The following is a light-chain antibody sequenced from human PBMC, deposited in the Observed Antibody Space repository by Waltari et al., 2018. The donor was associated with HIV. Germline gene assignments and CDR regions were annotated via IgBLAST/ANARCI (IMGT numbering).Light chain of an antibody. Sequence: QSALTQPRSVSGSPGQSVTISCTGTSSDVGGYNFVSWYHQHPGKAPKLVIYDVSKWPSGVPDRFSGSKSGNTASLTISGLQAEDEADYYCCSYTGSYTWVFGGGTELTVL. V-gene: IGLV2-11*01. CDR1: SSDVGGYNF. CDR2: DVS. J-gene: IGLJ3*02. CDR3: CSYTGSYTWV.